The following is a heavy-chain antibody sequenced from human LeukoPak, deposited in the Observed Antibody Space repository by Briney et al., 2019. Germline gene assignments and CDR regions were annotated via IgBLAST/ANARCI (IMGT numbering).Heavy chain of an antibody. Sequence: SETLSLTCTVSGGSISSYYGNWIRQPPGKGLEWIGYIYYSGSTNYNPSLKSRVTVSVDTSKNQFSLKLNSVTAADTAVYYCVRHDLIGITGGNFDYWGQGTLVSVSS. V-gene: IGHV4-59*08. CDR3: VRHDLIGITGGNFDY. D-gene: IGHD1-14*01. J-gene: IGHJ4*02. CDR2: IYYSGST. CDR1: GGSISSYY.